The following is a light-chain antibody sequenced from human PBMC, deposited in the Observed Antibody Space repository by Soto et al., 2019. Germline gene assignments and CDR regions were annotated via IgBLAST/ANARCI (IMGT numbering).Light chain of an antibody. J-gene: IGKJ2*01. CDR3: QPRSHSPPT. Sequence: EIVLTQSPATLSLSPGERATLSCRASQSVSSYLAWYQQKPGQAPRLLIYNASNRATGIPARFSGSGSGTDFTLTIRLLEPEDSAGFYCQPRSHSPPTFGQGTKLEIK. CDR1: QSVSSY. CDR2: NAS. V-gene: IGKV3-11*01.